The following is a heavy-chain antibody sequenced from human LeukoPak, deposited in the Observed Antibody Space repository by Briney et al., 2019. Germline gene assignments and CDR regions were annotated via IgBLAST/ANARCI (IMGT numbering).Heavy chain of an antibody. J-gene: IGHJ4*02. CDR3: AGGTYGYLGY. Sequence: PGGSLRLSCAASGFTFSTYSMNWVRQAPGKGLEWVSGIDSGSNNIHYADSVKGRFTISRDDAKNSLYLQMDSLRAEDTAVYYCAGGTYGYLGYWGQGTLVTVSS. D-gene: IGHD3-10*01. CDR2: IDSGSNNI. V-gene: IGHV3-48*01. CDR1: GFTFSTYS.